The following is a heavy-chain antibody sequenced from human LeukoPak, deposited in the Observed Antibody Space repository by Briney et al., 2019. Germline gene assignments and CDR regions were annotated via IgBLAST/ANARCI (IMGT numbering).Heavy chain of an antibody. CDR1: GFTFSSYW. CDR2: IKQDGSEK. V-gene: IGHV3-7*01. D-gene: IGHD2-2*01. CDR3: ARQKPYCSSTSCYVFDY. Sequence: GGSLRLSCAASGFTFSSYWMSWVRQAPGKGLEWVANIKQDGSEKYYVDSVKGRFTISRDNAKNSLYLQMNSLRAEDTAVYYCARQKPYCSSTSCYVFDYWGQGTLVTVSS. J-gene: IGHJ4*02.